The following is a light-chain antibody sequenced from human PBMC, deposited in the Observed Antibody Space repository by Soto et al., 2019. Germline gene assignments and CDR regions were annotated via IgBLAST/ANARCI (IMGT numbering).Light chain of an antibody. V-gene: IGKV1-33*01. J-gene: IGKJ4*01. CDR3: QQYDNLPPKIT. CDR2: DAS. CDR1: QDISNY. Sequence: DIQMTQSPSSLSASVGDRVTITCQASQDISNYLNWYQQKPGKAPKLLIYDASNLETGVPSRFSGSGSGTDFTFTISSLQPEDIVTYYCQQYDNLPPKITFGGGTKVEIK.